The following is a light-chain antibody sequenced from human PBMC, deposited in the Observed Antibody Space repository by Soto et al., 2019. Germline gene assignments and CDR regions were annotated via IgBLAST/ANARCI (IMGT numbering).Light chain of an antibody. Sequence: IELTQSPGTLSLSPGERATLSCRASQSVSSSYLAWYQQKPGQAPRLLIYGASSRATGIPDRFSGSGSGTDFTLTISRLEPEDFAVYYCQQYGRETFGQGTKVDIK. CDR1: QSVSSSY. CDR2: GAS. CDR3: QQYGRET. V-gene: IGKV3-20*01. J-gene: IGKJ1*01.